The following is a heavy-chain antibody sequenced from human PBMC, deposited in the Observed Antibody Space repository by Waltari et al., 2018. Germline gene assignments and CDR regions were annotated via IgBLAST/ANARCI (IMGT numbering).Heavy chain of an antibody. CDR2: ITPFNGNT. CDR1: TYRY. Sequence: TYRYLHWVRQAPGQALEWMGWITPFNGNTNYAQKFQDRVTITRDRSMSTAYMELSSLRSEDTAMYYCASTRSGWYWFDPWGQGTLVTVSS. D-gene: IGHD6-19*01. J-gene: IGHJ5*02. CDR3: ASTRSGWYWFDP. V-gene: IGHV1-45*02.